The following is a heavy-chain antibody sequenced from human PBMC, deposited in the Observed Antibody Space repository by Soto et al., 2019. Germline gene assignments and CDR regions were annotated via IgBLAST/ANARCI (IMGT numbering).Heavy chain of an antibody. D-gene: IGHD3-3*01. CDR2: IRSKAYGGTT. J-gene: IGHJ5*02. Sequence: GGSLRLSCTASGFTFGDYAMSWFRQAPGKGLEWVGFIRSKAYGGTTEYAASVKGRFTISRDDSKSIAYLQMNSLKTEDTAVYYCTRRSLEWLLPWFDPWGQGTLVTVSS. CDR1: GFTFGDYA. V-gene: IGHV3-49*03. CDR3: TRRSLEWLLPWFDP.